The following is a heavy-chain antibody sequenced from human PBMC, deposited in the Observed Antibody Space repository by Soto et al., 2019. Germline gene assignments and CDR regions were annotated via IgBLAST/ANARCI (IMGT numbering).Heavy chain of an antibody. V-gene: IGHV3-15*01. J-gene: IGHJ4*02. Sequence: GGSLRLSCEASGFTFTDAWMSWVRQAPGKGLEWVGRIKENSKGGTAEYAAPVKGRFTLSRDDSKNTLYLQMNNLKVEDTATYYCNTDIGDSWYTPPIDYWGQGTLVTVSS. D-gene: IGHD6-13*01. CDR1: GFTFTDAW. CDR3: NTDIGDSWYTPPIDY. CDR2: IKENSKGGTA.